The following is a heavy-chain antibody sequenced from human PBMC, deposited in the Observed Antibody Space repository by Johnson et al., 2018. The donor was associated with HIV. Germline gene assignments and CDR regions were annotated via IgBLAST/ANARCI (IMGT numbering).Heavy chain of an antibody. CDR2: ISSSGSTI. Sequence: QVQLVESGGGLVKPGGSLRLSCAASGFTFSDYYMSWIRQAPGKGLEGVSYISSSGSTIYYADSVMGRFTISRDNAKNSLYLQMNSLRAEDTALYYCAKDVSSSSWFFAFDIWGQGTMVTVSS. CDR1: GFTFSDYY. CDR3: AKDVSSSSWFFAFDI. J-gene: IGHJ3*02. V-gene: IGHV3-11*01. D-gene: IGHD6-13*01.